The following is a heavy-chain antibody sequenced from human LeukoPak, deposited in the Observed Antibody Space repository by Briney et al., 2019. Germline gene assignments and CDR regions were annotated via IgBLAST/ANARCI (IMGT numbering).Heavy chain of an antibody. V-gene: IGHV3-7*01. Sequence: GGPLRLSCAASGLTFSSYGMSWVRQAPGEGLEWVANIKQEGSEKFYVVSVKGRFNISRENHENSLSLNMHSVRGEHAGVYYCARENSGYDAFDIWGQGTMVTVSS. D-gene: IGHD5-12*01. CDR3: ARENSGYDAFDI. CDR2: IKQEGSEK. J-gene: IGHJ3*02. CDR1: GLTFSSYG.